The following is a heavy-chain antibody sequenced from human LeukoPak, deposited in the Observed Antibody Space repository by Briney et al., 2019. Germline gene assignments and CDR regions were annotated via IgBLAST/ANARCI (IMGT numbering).Heavy chain of an antibody. CDR3: ARDKGVWGILQIPEY. Sequence: GGSLRLSCAASGFTVTDYAMTWLRQSPGKGLEWVSSMTDIGPNTYYADSVKGRFTISRDNAKRSLFLQMNSLRAEDTAVYYCARDKGVWGILQIPEYWGQGTLVTVSS. D-gene: IGHD3-16*01. J-gene: IGHJ4*02. CDR2: MTDIGPNT. CDR1: GFTVTDYA. V-gene: IGHV3-23*01.